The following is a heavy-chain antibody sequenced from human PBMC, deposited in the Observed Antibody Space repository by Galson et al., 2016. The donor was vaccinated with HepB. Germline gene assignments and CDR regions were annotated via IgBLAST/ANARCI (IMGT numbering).Heavy chain of an antibody. Sequence: SETLSLTCTVSGGSIGEYFWGWIRQTPEKGLEYIGYIYYTGSTNYNPSLKSRVTISLDTSKNQFSLKLTSVTAADTAVYYCARENAAESYYGLDVWGQGTTVIVSS. J-gene: IGHJ6*02. V-gene: IGHV4-59*01. D-gene: IGHD6-13*01. CDR1: GGSIGEYF. CDR3: ARENAAESYYGLDV. CDR2: IYYTGST.